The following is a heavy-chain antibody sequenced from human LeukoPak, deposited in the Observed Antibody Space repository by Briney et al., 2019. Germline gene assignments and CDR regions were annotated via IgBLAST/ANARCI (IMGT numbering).Heavy chain of an antibody. V-gene: IGHV5-51*01. CDR2: IYPGDSDT. J-gene: IGHJ4*02. CDR3: ARRAGGYSHPYDY. D-gene: IGHD4-23*01. CDR1: GYSFTRNW. Sequence: HGESLKISCKGSGYSFTRNWIGWVRQMPGKGLEWMAIIYPGDSDTRYSPSFQGQVTISADKSINTAYLQWSSLKASDTAMYYCARRAGGYSHPYDYWGQGILVTVSS.